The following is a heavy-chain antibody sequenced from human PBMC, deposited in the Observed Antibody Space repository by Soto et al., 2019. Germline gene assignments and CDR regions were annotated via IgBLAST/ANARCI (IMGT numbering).Heavy chain of an antibody. D-gene: IGHD6-19*01. V-gene: IGHV4-59*01. J-gene: IGHJ4*02. Sequence: SETLSLTCTVSGGSISSYYWSWIRQPAGKGLEWLGYVYYTGSTNYSPSLRSRVSISVDTSKNEFSLRLSSVTAADTAVYFCARSVAVPGAHIDYWGQGTQVTVSS. CDR1: GGSISSYY. CDR2: VYYTGST. CDR3: ARSVAVPGAHIDY.